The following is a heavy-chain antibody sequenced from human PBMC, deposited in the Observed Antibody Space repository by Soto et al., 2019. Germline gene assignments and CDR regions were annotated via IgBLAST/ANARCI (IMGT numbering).Heavy chain of an antibody. J-gene: IGHJ6*02. CDR2: IYYSGST. CDR1: GGSISTSSYY. Sequence: SETLSLTCTVSGGSISTSSYYWGWIRQPPGKGLEWIGSIYYSGSTYYNPSLKSRVTMSVDTSKNQFSLKLSSVTAADTAVYYCARHRCSNTSCYIYYSYYGMDVWGQGTTVTVSS. D-gene: IGHD2-2*02. V-gene: IGHV4-39*01. CDR3: ARHRCSNTSCYIYYSYYGMDV.